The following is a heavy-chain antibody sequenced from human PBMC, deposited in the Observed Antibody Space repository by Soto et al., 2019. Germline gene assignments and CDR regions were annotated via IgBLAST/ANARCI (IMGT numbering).Heavy chain of an antibody. Sequence: PSETLSLTCTVSGGSISSYYWSWIRQPPGKGLEWIGYIYYSGSTNYNPSLKSRVTISVDTSKNQFSLKLSSVTAADTAVYYCARTYYYGSGSYLPYYYYYMDVWGKGTTVTVSS. CDR2: IYYSGST. CDR3: ARTYYYGSGSYLPYYYYYMDV. J-gene: IGHJ6*03. D-gene: IGHD3-10*01. CDR1: GGSISSYY. V-gene: IGHV4-59*08.